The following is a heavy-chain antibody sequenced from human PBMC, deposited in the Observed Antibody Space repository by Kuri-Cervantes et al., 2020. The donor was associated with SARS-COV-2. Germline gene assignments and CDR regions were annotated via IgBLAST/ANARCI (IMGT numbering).Heavy chain of an antibody. J-gene: IGHJ6*03. CDR1: GFIFSSHS. D-gene: IGHD3-10*01. CDR3: ARDEGSYYYYMDV. Sequence: GESLKISCAASGFIFSSHSMNWVRQAPGKGLEWVANIKQDGSEKYYVDSVKGRFTISRDNAKNSLYLQMNSLRAEDTAVYYCARDEGSYYYYMDVWGKGTTVTVSS. CDR2: IKQDGSEK. V-gene: IGHV3-7*01.